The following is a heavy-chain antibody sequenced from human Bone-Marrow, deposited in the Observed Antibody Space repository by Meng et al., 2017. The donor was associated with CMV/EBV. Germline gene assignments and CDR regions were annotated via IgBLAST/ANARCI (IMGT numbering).Heavy chain of an antibody. J-gene: IGHJ4*02. V-gene: IGHV4-34*01. Sequence: SETLSLTCAAYGGSFSGYYWSWIRQPPGKGLEWIGEINHSGSTNYNPSLKSRVTISVDTSKNQFSLKLSSVTAADTAVYYCARGSLGYSSSGYYFDYWGQGTLVTVSS. CDR3: ARGSLGYSSSGYYFDY. CDR2: INHSGST. D-gene: IGHD6-13*01. CDR1: GGSFSGYY.